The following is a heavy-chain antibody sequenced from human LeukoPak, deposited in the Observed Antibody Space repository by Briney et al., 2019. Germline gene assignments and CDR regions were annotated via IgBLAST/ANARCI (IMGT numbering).Heavy chain of an antibody. CDR2: IIPIFGTA. CDR3: ASKTYYDYVWGSYLSPDY. J-gene: IGHJ4*02. D-gene: IGHD3-16*02. V-gene: IGHV1-69*13. CDR1: GGTFISYA. Sequence: SVKVSCKASGGTFISYAISWVRQAPGQGLEWMGGIIPIFGTANYAQKFQGRVTITADESTSTAYMELSSLRSEDTAVYYCASKTYYDYVWGSYLSPDYWGQGTLVTVSS.